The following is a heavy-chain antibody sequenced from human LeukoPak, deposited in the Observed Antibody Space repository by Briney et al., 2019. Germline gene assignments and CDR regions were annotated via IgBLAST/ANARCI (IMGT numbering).Heavy chain of an antibody. D-gene: IGHD3-10*01. CDR3: TTPDLRELFLFDY. CDR2: ISGSGGST. CDR1: GFTFSSYA. J-gene: IGHJ4*02. V-gene: IGHV3-23*01. Sequence: SGGSLRLSCAASGFTFSSYAMSWVRQAPGKGLEWVSAISGSGGSTYYADSVKGRFTISRDNSKNTLYLQMNSLKTEDTAVYYCTTPDLRELFLFDYWGQGTLVTVSS.